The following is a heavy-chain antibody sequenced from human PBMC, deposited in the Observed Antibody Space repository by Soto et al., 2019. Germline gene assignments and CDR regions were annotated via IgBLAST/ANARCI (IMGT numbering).Heavy chain of an antibody. D-gene: IGHD3-16*01. Sequence: QVQLVESGGGVVQPGTSLRLSCVGSGFTFRSYVIHWVRQAPGKGLEWVALTSYDGSNNFYGDSVKGRFTISRHNSRNTVGLQIDSLRFEDTAIYFCARWGPTGGLDVWGQGTLVSVSS. J-gene: IGHJ4*02. V-gene: IGHV3-33*05. CDR2: TSYDGSNN. CDR3: ARWGPTGGLDV. CDR1: GFTFRSYV.